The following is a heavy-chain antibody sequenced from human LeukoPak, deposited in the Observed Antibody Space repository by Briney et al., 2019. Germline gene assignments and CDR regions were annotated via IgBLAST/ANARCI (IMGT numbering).Heavy chain of an antibody. CDR3: ARDGVVYYYYYMDV. CDR1: GFTFSSYE. J-gene: IGHJ6*03. Sequence: GGSLRLSCAASGFTFSSYEMNWVRQAPGKGLEGVSYISSGGSTIYYADSVKGRFTISRANAKVSVYEQMNSLRAEDTAVYYCARDGVVYYYYYMDVWGKGTTVTVSS. D-gene: IGHD3-3*01. V-gene: IGHV3-48*03. CDR2: ISSGGSTI.